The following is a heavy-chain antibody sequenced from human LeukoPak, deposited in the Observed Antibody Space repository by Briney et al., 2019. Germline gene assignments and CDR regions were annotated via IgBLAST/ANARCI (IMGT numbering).Heavy chain of an antibody. J-gene: IGHJ4*02. CDR3: ARTRPGDYDFWSGYYGMVDY. CDR1: GFTFSSYA. D-gene: IGHD3-3*01. Sequence: GRSLRLSCAASGFTFSSYAMHWVRQAPGKGLEWVAVISYDGSNKYYADSVKGRFTISRDNSKNTLYLQMNSLRAEDTAVYYCARTRPGDYDFWSGYYGMVDYCGQGTLVTVSS. CDR2: ISYDGSNK. V-gene: IGHV3-30*01.